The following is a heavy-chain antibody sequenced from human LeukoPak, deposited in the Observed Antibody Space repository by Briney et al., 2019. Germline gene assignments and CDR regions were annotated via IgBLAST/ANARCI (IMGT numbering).Heavy chain of an antibody. CDR2: IYYSGTA. Sequence: SETLSLTCTLSGGPISNYQWSWIRQPPGKGLEWIGNIYYSGTANYNPSLKSRVIISVDTSKNQFSLKLSPVTAADTAVYYCARSYSSGYYTLDYWGQGTLVTVSS. CDR3: ARSYSSGYYTLDY. J-gene: IGHJ4*02. V-gene: IGHV4-59*01. D-gene: IGHD3-22*01. CDR1: GGPISNYQ.